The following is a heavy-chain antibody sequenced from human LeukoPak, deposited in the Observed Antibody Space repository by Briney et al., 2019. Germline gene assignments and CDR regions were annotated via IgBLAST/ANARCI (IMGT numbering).Heavy chain of an antibody. Sequence: GGSLRLSCEAYRFTFSIYSISWFRQAQGKGLEWVSSITSRGSHIYYTDSVKGRFTIFRHNARNSLYLQMNNLRAEDAAVYCCARVAAGATVNNIYYPYMDVWGKGTTVTVSS. J-gene: IGHJ6*03. D-gene: IGHD4-17*01. CDR3: ARVAAGATVNNIYYPYMDV. V-gene: IGHV3-21*01. CDR2: ITSRGSHI. CDR1: RFTFSIYS.